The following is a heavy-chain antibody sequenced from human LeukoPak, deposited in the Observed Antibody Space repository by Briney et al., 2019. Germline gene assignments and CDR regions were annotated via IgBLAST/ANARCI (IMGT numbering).Heavy chain of an antibody. Sequence: SETLSLTCTVSGGSISSYDWNWIRQPPGRGLEWVGYIYSSGSTKYNPSLKSRVTISVDTSKYQFSLKLSSVTAADTAVYYCARQVIVRARHYYFDYWGQGTLATVSS. D-gene: IGHD1-26*01. CDR3: ARQVIVRARHYYFDY. J-gene: IGHJ4*02. CDR1: GGSISSYD. V-gene: IGHV4-59*08. CDR2: IYSSGST.